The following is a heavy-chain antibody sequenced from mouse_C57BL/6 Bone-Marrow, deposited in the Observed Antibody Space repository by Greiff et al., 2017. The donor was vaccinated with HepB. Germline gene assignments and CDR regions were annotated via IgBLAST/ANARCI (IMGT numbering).Heavy chain of an antibody. D-gene: IGHD1-1*01. CDR1: GYTFTDYN. CDR2: INPNNGGT. Sequence: EVKLMESGPELVKPGASVKIPCKASGYTFTDYNMDWVKQSHGKSLEWIGDINPNNGGTIYNQKFKGKATLTVDKSSSTAYMELRSLTSEDTAVYYCARPLYGSSYDYAMDYWGQGTSVTVSS. V-gene: IGHV1-18*01. CDR3: ARPLYGSSYDYAMDY. J-gene: IGHJ4*01.